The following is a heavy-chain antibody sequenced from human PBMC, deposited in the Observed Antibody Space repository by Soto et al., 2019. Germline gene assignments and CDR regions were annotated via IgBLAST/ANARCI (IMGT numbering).Heavy chain of an antibody. CDR2: ISYDGSNK. V-gene: IGHV3-30-3*01. J-gene: IGHJ4*02. CDR3: ASPYRARDYSFDS. D-gene: IGHD1-26*01. Sequence: GGSLRLSCAASGFTFSSYAMHWVRQAPGKGLEWVAVISYDGSNKYYADSVKGRFTISRDNSKNTLYLQMNSLRAEDTAVYYWASPYRARDYSFDSWGKGPLVTV. CDR1: GFTFSSYA.